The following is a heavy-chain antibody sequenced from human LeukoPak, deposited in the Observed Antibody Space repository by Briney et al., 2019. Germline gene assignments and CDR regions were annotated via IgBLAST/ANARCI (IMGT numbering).Heavy chain of an antibody. CDR2: MNPNSGNT. V-gene: IGHV1-8*01. D-gene: IGHD6-19*01. J-gene: IGHJ3*02. CDR1: GYTFTSYD. Sequence: APVKVSCKASGYTFTSYDINWVRPATGQGLEWMGWMNPNSGNTGYAQKFQGRVTMTRNTSISTAYMELSSLRSEDTAVYYCAREAAVDRDAFDIWGQGTMVIVSS. CDR3: AREAAVDRDAFDI.